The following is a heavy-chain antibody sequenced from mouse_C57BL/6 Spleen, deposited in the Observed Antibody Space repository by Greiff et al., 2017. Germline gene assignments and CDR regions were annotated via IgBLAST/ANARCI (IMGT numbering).Heavy chain of an antibody. CDR1: GFTFSSYA. CDR3: TRDCNYGYAMDY. V-gene: IGHV5-9-1*02. J-gene: IGHJ4*01. D-gene: IGHD2-1*01. Sequence: EVMLVESGEGLVKPGGSLKLSCAASGFTFSSYAMSWVRQTPEKRLEWVAYISSGGDYIYYADTVKGRFTISRDNARNTLYLQMSSLKSEDTAMYYCTRDCNYGYAMDYWGQGTSVTVSS. CDR2: ISSGGDYI.